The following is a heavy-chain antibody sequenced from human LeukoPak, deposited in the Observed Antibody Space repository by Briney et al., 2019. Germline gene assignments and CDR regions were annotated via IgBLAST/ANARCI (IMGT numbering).Heavy chain of an antibody. J-gene: IGHJ4*02. D-gene: IGHD6-19*01. CDR1: GFTFDDYA. Sequence: GGSLRLSCAASGFTFDDYAMHWVRQAPGKGLEWVSGISWNSGSIGYADSVKGRFTISRDNAKNSLYLQMNSLRAEDTALYYCARGFQWLVLDYWGQGTLVTVSS. CDR3: ARGFQWLVLDY. CDR2: ISWNSGSI. V-gene: IGHV3-9*01.